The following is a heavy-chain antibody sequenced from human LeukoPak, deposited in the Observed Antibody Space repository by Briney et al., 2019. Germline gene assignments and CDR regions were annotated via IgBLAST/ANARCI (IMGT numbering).Heavy chain of an antibody. J-gene: IGHJ4*02. V-gene: IGHV1-69*01. Sequence: ASVKVSCKDSGGTFSSYAISWVRQAPGQGLEWMGGIIPIFGTANYAQKFQGRVTITADESTSTAYMELSSLRSEDTAVYYCARDDPFYGSGVIDYWGQGTLVTVSS. D-gene: IGHD3-10*01. CDR3: ARDDPFYGSGVIDY. CDR2: IIPIFGTA. CDR1: GGTFSSYA.